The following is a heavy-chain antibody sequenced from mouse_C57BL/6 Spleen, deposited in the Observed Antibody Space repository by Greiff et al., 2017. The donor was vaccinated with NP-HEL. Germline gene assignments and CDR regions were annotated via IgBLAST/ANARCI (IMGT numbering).Heavy chain of an antibody. V-gene: IGHV1-64*01. D-gene: IGHD2-5*01. CDR2: IHPNSGST. J-gene: IGHJ2*01. CDR1: GYTFTSYW. Sequence: VQLQQPGAELVKPGASVKLSCKASGYTFTSYWMHWVKQRPGQGLEWIGMIHPNSGSTNYNEKFKSKATLTVDKSSSTAYMQLSSLTSEDSAVYYWARSGYYSNYLFDYWGQGTTLTVSS. CDR3: ARSGYYSNYLFDY.